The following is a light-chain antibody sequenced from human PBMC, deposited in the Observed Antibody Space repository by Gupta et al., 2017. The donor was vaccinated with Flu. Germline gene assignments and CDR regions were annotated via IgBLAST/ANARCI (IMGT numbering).Light chain of an antibody. CDR2: LESSGAY. V-gene: IGLV4-60*03. Sequence: PVLNQSSSASASLGPPVRLTCTLKNGHNTNIIAWHQQQPGKAPRFLMRLESSGAYRRGSGVPDRFSGSTSGADRYLTISNLQSEDEADYYCETWGSATYVFGAGTKVTVL. CDR3: ETWGSATYV. J-gene: IGLJ1*01. CDR1: NGHNTNI.